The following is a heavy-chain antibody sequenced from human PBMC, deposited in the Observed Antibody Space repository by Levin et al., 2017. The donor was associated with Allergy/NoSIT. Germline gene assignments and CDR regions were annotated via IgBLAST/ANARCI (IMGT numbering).Heavy chain of an antibody. CDR1: GGSISSYY. Sequence: SCTVSGGSISSYYWSWLRQPPGKGLEWIGYIYYSGSTNYNPSLKSRVTISVDTSKNQFSLKLSSVTAADTAVYYCARHGEMRFGFGELFLINWGQGTLVTVSS. V-gene: IGHV4-59*08. CDR3: ARHGEMRFGFGELFLIN. D-gene: IGHD3-10*01. CDR2: IYYSGST. J-gene: IGHJ4*02.